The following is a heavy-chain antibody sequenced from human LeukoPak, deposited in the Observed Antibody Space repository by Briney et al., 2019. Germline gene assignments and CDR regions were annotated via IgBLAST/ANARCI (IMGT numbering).Heavy chain of an antibody. CDR2: INEDGSEK. V-gene: IGHV3-7*01. D-gene: IGHD1-26*01. J-gene: IGHJ6*03. Sequence: GGSLRLSCAASGFTFSTYWMMWVRQAPGKGLEWVANINEDGSEKYYADSVEGRFTISRDNARNSLYLQMNSLRAEDTAVYYCARGPYSGTYGDTYYYYMDVWGKGTTVTISS. CDR3: ARGPYSGTYGDTYYYYMDV. CDR1: GFTFSTYW.